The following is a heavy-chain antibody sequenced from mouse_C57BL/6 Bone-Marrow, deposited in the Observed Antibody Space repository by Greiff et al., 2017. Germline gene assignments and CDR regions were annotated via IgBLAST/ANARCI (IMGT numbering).Heavy chain of an antibody. CDR2: INPNNGGT. CDR1: GYTFTDYY. D-gene: IGHD2-3*01. J-gene: IGHJ2*01. Sequence: EVQLQQSGPELVKPGASVKISCKASGYTFTDYYMNWVKQSHGQSLEWIGDINPNNGGTSYNQKFKGKATLTVDKSSSTAYMELRSLTSEDAAVYYCADGYYFDYWGQGTTLTVSS. V-gene: IGHV1-26*01. CDR3: ADGYYFDY.